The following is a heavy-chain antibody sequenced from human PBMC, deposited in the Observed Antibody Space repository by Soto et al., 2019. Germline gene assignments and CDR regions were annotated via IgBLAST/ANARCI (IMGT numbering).Heavy chain of an antibody. J-gene: IGHJ4*02. CDR2: IIPIFGTA. D-gene: IGHD6-13*01. V-gene: IGHV1-69*01. CDR1: GGTFSSYA. Sequence: QVQLVQSGAEVKKPGSSVKVSCKASGGTFSSYAISWVRQAPGQGLEWMGGIIPIFGTANYAQKFQGRVTITADESTSTAYMERSSLRSEDTAVYYCARDPGYSSSWSNEPYFDYWGQGTLVTVSS. CDR3: ARDPGYSSSWSNEPYFDY.